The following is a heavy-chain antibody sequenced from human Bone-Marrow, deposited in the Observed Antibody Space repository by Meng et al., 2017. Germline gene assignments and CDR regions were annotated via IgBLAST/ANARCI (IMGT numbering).Heavy chain of an antibody. V-gene: IGHV1-2*06. Sequence: ASVKVSCKACGYTFTGYYMHWVRQAPGQGREWMGRINPNSGGTNYAQKLQGRVTMTRDTSISTAYMELSRMSTDDTAVDYGARGPRGYDSSGYLCYWGQGTLVTVSS. D-gene: IGHD3-22*01. CDR1: GYTFTGYY. CDR2: INPNSGGT. J-gene: IGHJ4*02. CDR3: ARGPRGYDSSGYLCY.